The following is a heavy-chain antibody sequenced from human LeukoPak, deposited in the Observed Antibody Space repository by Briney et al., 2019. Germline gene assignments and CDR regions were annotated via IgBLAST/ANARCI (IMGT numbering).Heavy chain of an antibody. Sequence: ASVKVSCKASGFTFTSSAVQWVRQARGQRLEWIGWIVVGSGNTDYAQKFQERVTITRDMSTSTAYMELSSLRSEDTAVYYCAAASYYGDSLRFDYWGQGTLVTVSS. J-gene: IGHJ4*02. CDR2: IVVGSGNT. D-gene: IGHD4-17*01. CDR1: GFTFTSSA. V-gene: IGHV1-58*01. CDR3: AAASYYGDSLRFDY.